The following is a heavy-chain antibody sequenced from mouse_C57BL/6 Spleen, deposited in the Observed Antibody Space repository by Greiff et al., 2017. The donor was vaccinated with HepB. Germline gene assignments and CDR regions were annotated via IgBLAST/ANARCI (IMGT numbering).Heavy chain of an antibody. J-gene: IGHJ1*03. CDR1: GYTFTSYG. V-gene: IGHV1-81*01. CDR3: ARSDGAGYFDV. Sequence: QVQLQQSGAELARPGASVKLSCKASGYTFTSYGISWVKQRTGQGLEWIGEIYPRSGNTYYNEKFKGKATLTADKSSSTAYMELRSLTSEDSAVYFCARSDGAGYFDVWGTGTTVTVSS. CDR2: IYPRSGNT.